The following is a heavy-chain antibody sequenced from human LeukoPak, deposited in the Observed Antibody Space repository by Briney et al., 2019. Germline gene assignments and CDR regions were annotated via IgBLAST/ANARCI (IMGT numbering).Heavy chain of an antibody. CDR1: GFTFSSYA. V-gene: IGHV3-23*01. CDR2: MSGSDGST. J-gene: IGHJ4*02. D-gene: IGHD3-22*01. CDR3: AKHFYDSSGYSR. Sequence: GGSLRLSCAASGFTFSSYAMSWVRQAPGKGLEGFSAMSGSDGSTYYADSVKGRFTVSRDNSKNSLYLQMKSLRADDTAVYYCAKHFYDSSGYSRWGQGVLVTVSS.